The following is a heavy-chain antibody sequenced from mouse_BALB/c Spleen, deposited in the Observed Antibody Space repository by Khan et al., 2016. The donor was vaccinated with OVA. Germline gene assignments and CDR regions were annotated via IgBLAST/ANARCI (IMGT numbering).Heavy chain of an antibody. CDR3: GTRDCFGYSFAY. J-gene: IGHJ3*01. CDR1: GYTFTDYY. V-gene: IGHV1-77*01. Sequence: QVRLQQSGAELARPGASVKLSCKASGYTFTDYYINWVKQRTGQGLEWIGEISPGSGDTYYNERFKGKATLTADNSSSTAYMQLSSLTSEASAVYFWGTRDCFGYSFAYWGQGTLVTVSA. CDR2: ISPGSGDT. D-gene: IGHD1-2*01.